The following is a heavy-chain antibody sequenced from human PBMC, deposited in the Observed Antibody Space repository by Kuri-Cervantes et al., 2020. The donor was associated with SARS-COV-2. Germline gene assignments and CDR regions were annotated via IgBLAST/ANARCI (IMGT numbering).Heavy chain of an antibody. Sequence: GESLKTPCTASGFTFGDYAMSWVRQAPGKGLEWVGFIRSKAYGGTTEYAASVKGRFTISRDDSKSIAYLQMNSLKTEDTAVYYCTRNDFWSGYYFDYWGQGTLVTVSS. D-gene: IGHD3-3*01. J-gene: IGHJ4*02. CDR2: IRSKAYGGTT. CDR1: GFTFGDYA. CDR3: TRNDFWSGYYFDY. V-gene: IGHV3-49*04.